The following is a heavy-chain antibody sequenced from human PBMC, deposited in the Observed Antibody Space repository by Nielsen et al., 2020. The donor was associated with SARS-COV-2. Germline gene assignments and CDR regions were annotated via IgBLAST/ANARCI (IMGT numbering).Heavy chain of an antibody. V-gene: IGHV3-11*05. CDR3: AKDRGGQWLALDY. CDR2: ISSSSSYT. D-gene: IGHD6-19*01. Sequence: GGSLRLSCAASGFTFSDYYMSWIRQAPGKGLEWVSYISSSSSYTNYADSVKGRFTISRDNAKNSLYLQMNSLRAEDTAVYYCAKDRGGQWLALDYWGQGTLVTVSS. CDR1: GFTFSDYY. J-gene: IGHJ4*02.